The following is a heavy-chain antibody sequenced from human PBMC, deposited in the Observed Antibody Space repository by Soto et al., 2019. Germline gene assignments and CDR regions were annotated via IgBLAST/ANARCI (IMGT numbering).Heavy chain of an antibody. D-gene: IGHD2-2*01. CDR2: ISSDGGST. CDR1: GFTFSNYA. V-gene: IGHV3-64*01. CDR3: ASRYCSSTSCSYFHY. J-gene: IGHJ4*02. Sequence: GGSLRLSCAASGFTFSNYAMHWVRQAPGKGLEYVSAISSDGGSTYYANSVKGRFTISRDNSKNTLYLQMGSLRAEDMAIYYCASRYCSSTSCSYFHYWGQGTLATVSS.